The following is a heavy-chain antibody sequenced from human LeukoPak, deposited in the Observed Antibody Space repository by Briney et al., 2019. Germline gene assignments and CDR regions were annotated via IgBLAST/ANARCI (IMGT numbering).Heavy chain of an antibody. Sequence: GGSLRLSCAASGITFSSYAMSWVRQAPGKGLEWASVISGSGGTTYYADSVKGRFTISIDNSKNTLYLQMSSLRAEDTAVYYCAKKAGSRTDQYPLDYWGQGTLVTVSS. CDR1: GITFSSYA. CDR2: ISGSGGTT. CDR3: AKKAGSRTDQYPLDY. V-gene: IGHV3-23*01. D-gene: IGHD2-15*01. J-gene: IGHJ4*02.